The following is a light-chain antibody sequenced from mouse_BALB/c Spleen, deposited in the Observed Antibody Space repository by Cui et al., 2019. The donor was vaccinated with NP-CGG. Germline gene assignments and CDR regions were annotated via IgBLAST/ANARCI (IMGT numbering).Light chain of an antibody. CDR3: ALWYSNHWG. J-gene: IGLJ1*01. Sequence: QAVVTQESALTTSPGETVTLTCRSSTGAVTTSNSANWVQEKPDQLFTGLIGGTNNRAPGVPARFSGSLIGDKAALTITGAQTEDEAIYFCALWYSNHWGFGGGTKLTVL. CDR2: GTN. CDR1: TGAVTTSNS. V-gene: IGLV1*01.